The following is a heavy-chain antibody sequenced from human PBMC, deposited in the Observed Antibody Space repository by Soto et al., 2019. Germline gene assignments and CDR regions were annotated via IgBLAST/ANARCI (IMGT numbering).Heavy chain of an antibody. D-gene: IGHD3-22*01. V-gene: IGHV3-13*01. Sequence: PGGSLRLSCAASGFTFSSYDMHWVRQATGKGLEWVSAIGTAGDTYYPGSVKGRFTISRENAKNSLYLQMNSLRAGDTAVYYCARDRWGYDSSGYLYYYGMDVWGQGTTVTVSS. CDR3: ARDRWGYDSSGYLYYYGMDV. CDR1: GFTFSSYD. J-gene: IGHJ6*02. CDR2: IGTAGDT.